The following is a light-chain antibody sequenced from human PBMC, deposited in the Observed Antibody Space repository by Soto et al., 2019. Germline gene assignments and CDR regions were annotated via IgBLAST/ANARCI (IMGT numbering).Light chain of an antibody. V-gene: IGKV3D-15*01. Sequence: IVMTQSPATLSVSPGEIATLSCRASQTVNNNLAWYQQRPGQAPRLLIYAASTRATGVPARFSGSGSGTEFTLTISSLQSEDFAVYYCQQYNTWPPPSESVGPGTKVDVK. CDR3: QQYNTWPPPSES. CDR1: QTVNNN. CDR2: AAS. J-gene: IGKJ3*01.